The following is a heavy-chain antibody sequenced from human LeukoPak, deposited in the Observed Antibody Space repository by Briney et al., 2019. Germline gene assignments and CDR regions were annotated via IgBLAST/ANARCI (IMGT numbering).Heavy chain of an antibody. V-gene: IGHV1-24*01. CDR1: GYTLTELS. D-gene: IGHD2-2*02. CDR3: ATLPSAAIPGYYYYYYMDV. CDR2: FYPEDGET. J-gene: IGHJ6*03. Sequence: ASVKVSCKVSGYTLTELSMHWVRQAPGKGLEWMGGFYPEDGETIYAQKFQGRVTMTKDTSTDTAYMELSSLRSEATAVYYCATLPSAAIPGYYYYYYMDVWDKGTTVTVSS.